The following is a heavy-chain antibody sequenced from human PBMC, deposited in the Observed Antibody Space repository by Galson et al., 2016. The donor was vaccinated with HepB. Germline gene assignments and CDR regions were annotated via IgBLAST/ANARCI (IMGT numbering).Heavy chain of an antibody. D-gene: IGHD6-19*01. Sequence: LVKPTQTLTLTCTFSGFSLSTSGVGVGWIRQPPGKGLEWFGSIYYSGSTFYNPSLRSRLTISVDTSKNQFSLRLSSVTAADTAVYYCASSGAVAGNEFDYWGQGTLVTVSS. J-gene: IGHJ4*02. CDR2: IYYSGST. CDR3: ASSGAVAGNEFDY. CDR1: GFSLSTSGVG. V-gene: IGHV4-39*01.